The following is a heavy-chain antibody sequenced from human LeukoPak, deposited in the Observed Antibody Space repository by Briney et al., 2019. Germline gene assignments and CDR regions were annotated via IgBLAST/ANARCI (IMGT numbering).Heavy chain of an antibody. D-gene: IGHD3-9*01. V-gene: IGHV4-59*01. CDR2: IYYSGST. Sequence: SETLSLTCTVSGGSISSYYWSWIRQPPGKGLEWIGYIYYSGSTNYNPSLKSRVTISVDTSKNQFSLKLSSVTAADTAVYYCARGKVLRYFDWLANNWFDPWGQGTLVTVSS. CDR1: GGSISSYY. J-gene: IGHJ5*02. CDR3: ARGKVLRYFDWLANNWFDP.